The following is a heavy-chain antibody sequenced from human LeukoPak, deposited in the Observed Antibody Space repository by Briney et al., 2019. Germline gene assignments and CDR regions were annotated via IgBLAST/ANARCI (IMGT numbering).Heavy chain of an antibody. CDR1: GVSINTNTYY. CDR2: INSRERT. D-gene: IGHD1-26*01. CDR3: AREASGPSYYYYYMDV. Sequence: PSETLSLTCTVSGVSINTNTYYWGWLRQPPGKGLEWIASINSRERTYYNPSLTSRVTISADTSKNHFFLQLTSVTAADIAVYYCAREASGPSYYYYYMDVWGKGTTVTVSS. J-gene: IGHJ6*03. V-gene: IGHV4-39*02.